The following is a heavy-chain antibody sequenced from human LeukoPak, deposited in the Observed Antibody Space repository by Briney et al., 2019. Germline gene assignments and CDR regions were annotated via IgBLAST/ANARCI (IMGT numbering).Heavy chain of an antibody. J-gene: IGHJ4*02. Sequence: SETLSLTCAVYGGSFSGYYWSWVRQPPGKGLEWIGEINHSGSTNYNPSLKSRVTISVDTSKNQFSLKLSSVTAADTAVYYCARGKFAWGLLPHAGYFDYWGQGTLVTVSS. D-gene: IGHD3-22*01. CDR3: ARGKFAWGLLPHAGYFDY. V-gene: IGHV4-34*01. CDR2: INHSGST. CDR1: GGSFSGYY.